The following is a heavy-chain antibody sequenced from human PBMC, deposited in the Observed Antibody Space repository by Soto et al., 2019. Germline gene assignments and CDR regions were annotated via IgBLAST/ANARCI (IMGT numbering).Heavy chain of an antibody. CDR1: GFTFSSYA. CDR2: VSAGGDMT. CDR3: ARGDRSGSGSPASYYYAGLDV. J-gene: IGHJ6*02. V-gene: IGHV3-23*01. D-gene: IGHD3-10*01. Sequence: DVQLLESGGHLVQPGGSLRLSCAASGFTFSSYAMSWVRQAPGKGLEWVSRVSAGGDMTDYSDSVKGRFTISRDNSNDALFLPMNSLRIADTALYYCARGDRSGSGSPASYYYAGLDVWCQGTAVTVS.